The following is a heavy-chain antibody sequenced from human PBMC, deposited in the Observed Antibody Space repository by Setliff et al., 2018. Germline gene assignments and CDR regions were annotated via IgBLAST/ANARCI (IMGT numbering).Heavy chain of an antibody. CDR1: GGSISSGTYY. Sequence: PSETLSLTCTVSGGSISSGTYYWSWIRQHPGKGLEWLGYIWKSVSTFYNPSLTSRITMSVDTSRNLFSMELASVTAADTAIYYCARKMRMSGRGHWYFDVWGRGTLVTVSS. CDR3: ARKMRMSGRGHWYFDV. V-gene: IGHV4-31*03. J-gene: IGHJ2*01. CDR2: IWKSVST.